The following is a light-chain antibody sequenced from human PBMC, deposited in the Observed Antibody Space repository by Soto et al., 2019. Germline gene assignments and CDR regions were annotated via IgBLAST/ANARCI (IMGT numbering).Light chain of an antibody. Sequence: ENVLTQSTGTLSLSPGDRAALFCRARQSLTNPYIAWYQQKPGQAPRLLIYGASSRATGIPDRFSGSGSGTDFTLIISRLEPEDFAVYYCQQYVNSPITFGQGTRLDIK. CDR3: QQYVNSPIT. CDR2: GAS. V-gene: IGKV3-20*01. J-gene: IGKJ5*01. CDR1: QSLTNPY.